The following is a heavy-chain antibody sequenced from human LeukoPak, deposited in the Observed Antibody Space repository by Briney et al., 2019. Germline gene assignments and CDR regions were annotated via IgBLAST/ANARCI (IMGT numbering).Heavy chain of an antibody. V-gene: IGHV1-8*01. CDR1: GYTFTSYD. D-gene: IGHD3-9*01. Sequence: GASVKVSCKASGYTFTSYDINWVRQATGQGLEWMGWMNPNSGNTGYAQKFQGRVTMTRNTSISTAYMELSSLRSEDTAVYYCARGYDILTGEIDYWGQRTLVTVSS. J-gene: IGHJ4*02. CDR2: MNPNSGNT. CDR3: ARGYDILTGEIDY.